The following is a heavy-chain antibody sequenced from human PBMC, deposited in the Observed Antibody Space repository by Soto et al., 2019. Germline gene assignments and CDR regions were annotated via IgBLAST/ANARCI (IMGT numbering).Heavy chain of an antibody. Sequence: SETLSLTCTVSGGSISSSGYYWGWNRQTPGKGLEWIGSIYYSGSTYYTPSLKSRVTISVDTSKNQFSLKLSSVTAADTAVYYCARGSGYYEGFYYYYMDVWGKGTTVTVSS. CDR1: GGSISSSGYY. V-gene: IGHV4-39*01. J-gene: IGHJ6*03. CDR3: ARGSGYYEGFYYYYMDV. D-gene: IGHD3-3*01. CDR2: IYYSGST.